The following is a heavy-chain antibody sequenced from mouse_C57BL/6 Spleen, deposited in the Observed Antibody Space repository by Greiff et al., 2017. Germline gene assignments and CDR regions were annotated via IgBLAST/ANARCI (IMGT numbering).Heavy chain of an antibody. V-gene: IGHV1-82*01. CDR2: IYPGDGDT. J-gene: IGHJ3*01. Sequence: QVQLQQSGPELVKPGASVKISCKASGYAFSSSWMNWVKQRPGKGLEWIGRIYPGDGDTNYNGKFKGKATLTADKSSSTAYMQLSSLTSEDSAVYVWARWDYYGSSSFAYWGQGTLVTVSA. CDR1: GYAFSSSW. D-gene: IGHD1-1*01. CDR3: ARWDYYGSSSFAY.